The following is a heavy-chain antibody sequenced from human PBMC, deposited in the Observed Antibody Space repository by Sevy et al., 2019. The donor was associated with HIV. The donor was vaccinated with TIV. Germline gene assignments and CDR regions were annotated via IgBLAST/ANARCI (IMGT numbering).Heavy chain of an antibody. CDR3: AKDGVSRNKLWDWFDP. Sequence: GGSLRLSCATSGFTFNIYAMSWVHQAPGKGLEGVSTIGGGDTYYADSVKGRFTISRDDSKSAVYLQMNSLRADDTAVYYCAKDGVSRNKLWDWFDPWGQGTLVTVSS. J-gene: IGHJ5*02. V-gene: IGHV3-23*01. CDR2: IGGGDT. CDR1: GFTFNIYA. D-gene: IGHD2-21*01.